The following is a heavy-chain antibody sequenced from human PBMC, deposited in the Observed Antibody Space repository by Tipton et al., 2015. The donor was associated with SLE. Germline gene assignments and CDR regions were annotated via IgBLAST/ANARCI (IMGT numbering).Heavy chain of an antibody. CDR3: ARDPGIANGMGD. V-gene: IGHV3-23*01. CDR1: GFPFRSSS. D-gene: IGHD1-1*01. CDR2: ISGSGGLT. J-gene: IGHJ6*02. Sequence: SLRLSCVASGFPFRSSSMAWVRRAPGRGLEWVSGISGSGGLTYYADSVKGRFTVSRDNSKNTLFLQMSSLRAEDTAVYYCARDPGIANGMGDWGRGTTLTVSS.